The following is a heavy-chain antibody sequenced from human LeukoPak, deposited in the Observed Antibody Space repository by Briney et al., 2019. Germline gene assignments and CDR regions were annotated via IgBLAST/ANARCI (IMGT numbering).Heavy chain of an antibody. CDR2: MYNSGSS. D-gene: IGHD4-17*01. CDR1: GGSLSGFY. V-gene: IGHV4-59*01. J-gene: IGHJ4*02. Sequence: SETLSLTCTVSGGSLSGFYWSWIRQPPGKRLERIAYMYNSGSSNYDPSLKCRVTRSIDTSKNQFSLQLSSLSAADTAIYYCARCIVAFGAYGYWGQGILVTVSS. CDR3: ARCIVAFGAYGY.